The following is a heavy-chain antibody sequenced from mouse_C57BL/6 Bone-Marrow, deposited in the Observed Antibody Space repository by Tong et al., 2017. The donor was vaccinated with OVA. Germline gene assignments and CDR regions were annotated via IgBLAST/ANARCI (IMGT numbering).Heavy chain of an antibody. J-gene: IGHJ2*01. Sequence: EVELQESGPELVKPGASVKISCKASGYSFTGYYMNWVKQSPEKSLEWIGEINPSTGGTTYNQKFKAKATLTVDKSSSTAYMQLKSLTSEDSAVYYCARATTVVAVDYWGQGTTLTVSS. CDR3: ARATTVVAVDY. CDR1: GYSFTGYY. D-gene: IGHD1-1*01. CDR2: INPSTGGT. V-gene: IGHV1-42*01.